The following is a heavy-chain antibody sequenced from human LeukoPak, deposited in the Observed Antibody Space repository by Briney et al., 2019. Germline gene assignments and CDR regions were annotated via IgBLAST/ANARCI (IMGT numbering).Heavy chain of an antibody. V-gene: IGHV3-7*01. D-gene: IGHD3-3*01. Sequence: GGSLRLSCAVSGLTFRSFWMSWVRQAPGKGLEWVANINQDGSEKYFVDSVKGRFTISRDNSKNTLYLQMNSLRAEDTAVYYCAREHVSYDFWSGYYPDYWGQGTLVTVSS. CDR1: GLTFRSFW. J-gene: IGHJ4*02. CDR3: AREHVSYDFWSGYYPDY. CDR2: INQDGSEK.